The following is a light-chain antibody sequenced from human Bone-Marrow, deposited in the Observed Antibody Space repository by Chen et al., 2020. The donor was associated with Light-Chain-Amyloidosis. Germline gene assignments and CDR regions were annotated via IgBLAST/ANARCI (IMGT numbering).Light chain of an antibody. Sequence: QSALTQPPSVSGSPRQSITISCTRTSSDVVGANHVSWYQQHPDKAPKHMIYEVTNRPSWVPDRFSGSKSDNTASLTISGLQTEDEADYFCSSYTITNTLVFGSGTRVTVL. CDR1: SSDVVGANH. V-gene: IGLV2-14*01. CDR2: EVT. CDR3: SSYTITNTLV. J-gene: IGLJ1*01.